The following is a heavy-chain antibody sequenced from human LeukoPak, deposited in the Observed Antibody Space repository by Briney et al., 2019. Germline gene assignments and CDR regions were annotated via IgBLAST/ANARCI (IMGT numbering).Heavy chain of an antibody. Sequence: PGGSLRLSCAASGFALSNYWMHWVRQAPGKGLMWVSRINSDGSITSYADSVKGRFTISRDNAKNTLYLQMNSLRAEDTAVYYCARAVVVSAIPSDWGQGTLVTVSS. CDR2: INSDGSIT. CDR1: GFALSNYW. D-gene: IGHD2-15*01. V-gene: IGHV3-74*01. CDR3: ARAVVVSAIPSD. J-gene: IGHJ4*02.